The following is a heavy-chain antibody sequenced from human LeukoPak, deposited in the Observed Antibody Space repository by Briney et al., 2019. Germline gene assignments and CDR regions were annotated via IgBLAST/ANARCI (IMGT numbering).Heavy chain of an antibody. J-gene: IGHJ4*02. D-gene: IGHD2-2*01. Sequence: ASVKVSCKTSGYTFNTYGVTWVRQAPGQGLEWMGWISAYNGNRIYAQQLQDRVTMTTDTSTTTSYMELRSLRSDDTAVYYCARVWDCSSTNCYAYFDFWGQGTLVTVSS. V-gene: IGHV1-18*01. CDR3: ARVWDCSSTNCYAYFDF. CDR2: ISAYNGNR. CDR1: GYTFNTYG.